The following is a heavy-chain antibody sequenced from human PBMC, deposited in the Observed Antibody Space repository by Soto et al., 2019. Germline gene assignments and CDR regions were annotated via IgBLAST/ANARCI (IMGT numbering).Heavy chain of an antibody. V-gene: IGHV3-30-3*01. CDR2: ISYDGNNK. CDR3: ARDGTDYGMDV. Sequence: QVQLVESGGGVVQPGRSLRLSCAASGFIFSSYAMHWVRQAPGKGLEWVAVISYDGNNKYYADSVKGRFTISRDNSKNTLYLQMNSLRAEDTAVYYCARDGTDYGMDVWCQGTTVTVSS. J-gene: IGHJ6*02. D-gene: IGHD1-1*01. CDR1: GFIFSSYA.